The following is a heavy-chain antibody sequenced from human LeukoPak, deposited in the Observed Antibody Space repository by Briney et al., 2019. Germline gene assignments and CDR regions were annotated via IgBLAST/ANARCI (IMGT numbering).Heavy chain of an antibody. V-gene: IGHV4-34*01. CDR1: GGSFSGYY. CDR2: VNHSGST. CDR3: ARGRRAAAGGYYFDY. D-gene: IGHD6-13*01. Sequence: NPSETLSLTRAVYGGSFSGYYWSWIRQPPGKGLEWIGEVNHSGSTNYNPSLKSRVTISVDTSKNQFSLKLSSVTAADTAVYYCARGRRAAAGGYYFDYWGQGTLVTVSS. J-gene: IGHJ4*02.